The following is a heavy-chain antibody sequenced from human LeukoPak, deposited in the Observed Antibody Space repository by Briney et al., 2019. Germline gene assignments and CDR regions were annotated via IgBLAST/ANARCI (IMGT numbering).Heavy chain of an antibody. CDR1: GFTFSSYS. D-gene: IGHD1-26*01. V-gene: IGHV3-21*01. CDR2: ISSSSSYI. CDR3: ARVGATPWAFDI. J-gene: IGHJ3*02. Sequence: GGSLRLSCAASGFTFSSYSMNWVRQAPGKGLEWVSSISSSSSYIYYADSVKGRFTISRDNAKNSLYLQMNSLRAEDTAVYYCARVGATPWAFDIWGQGTMVTVSS.